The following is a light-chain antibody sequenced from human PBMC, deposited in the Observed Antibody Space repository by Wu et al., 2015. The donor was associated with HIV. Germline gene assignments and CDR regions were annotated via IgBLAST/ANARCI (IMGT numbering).Light chain of an antibody. CDR1: RSVSSN. CDR2: GAS. Sequence: EIVMTQSPATLSVSPGETVTLSCRASRSVSSNLAWYQQKPGQAPRLLIYGASTRATGIPARFSGSGSETEFTLTISSLQSEDSAVYYCQQSRTFGGGTKVEIK. CDR3: QQSRT. J-gene: IGKJ4*01. V-gene: IGKV3-15*01.